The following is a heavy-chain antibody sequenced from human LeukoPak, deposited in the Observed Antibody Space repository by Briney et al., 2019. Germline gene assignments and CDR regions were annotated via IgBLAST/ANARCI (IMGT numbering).Heavy chain of an antibody. CDR2: IGGNGGGT. Sequence: GGSLRLSCAASGFTFSSYAMGWVRQSPGKGLEWGSAIGGNGGGTSSADSVKRRFNISRNNSKHTLYLQMNSLRAEDTAVSYCAKSSTIYVYYFDYWGQGTLVTVSS. CDR1: GFTFSSYA. D-gene: IGHD2/OR15-2a*01. V-gene: IGHV3-23*01. J-gene: IGHJ4*02. CDR3: AKSSTIYVYYFDY.